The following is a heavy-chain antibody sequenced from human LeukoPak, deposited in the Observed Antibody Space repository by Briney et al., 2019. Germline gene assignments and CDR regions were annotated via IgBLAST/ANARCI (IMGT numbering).Heavy chain of an antibody. V-gene: IGHV4-34*01. CDR2: IYYSGST. CDR1: GGSFSGYY. CDR3: ASPTVVGATSDY. J-gene: IGHJ4*02. D-gene: IGHD1-26*01. Sequence: PSETLSLTCAVYGGSFSGYYWSWIRQPPGKGLEWIGSIYYSGSTYYNPSLKSRVTISVDTSKNQFSLKLSSVTAADTAVYYCASPTVVGATSDYWGQGTLVTVSS.